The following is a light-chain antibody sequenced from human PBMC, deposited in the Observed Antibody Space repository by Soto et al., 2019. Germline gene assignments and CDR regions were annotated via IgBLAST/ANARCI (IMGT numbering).Light chain of an antibody. CDR2: GAS. CDR3: QQYNNWPPYT. CDR1: QSVSSN. Sequence: EIVMTQSPAPLSVSPGERATLSCRASQSVSSNFAWYQQKPGQAPRLLIYGASTRATGIPARFSGSGSGTEFTLTISSLQSEDFAVYYCQQYNNWPPYTFGQGTKLEIK. J-gene: IGKJ2*01. V-gene: IGKV3-15*01.